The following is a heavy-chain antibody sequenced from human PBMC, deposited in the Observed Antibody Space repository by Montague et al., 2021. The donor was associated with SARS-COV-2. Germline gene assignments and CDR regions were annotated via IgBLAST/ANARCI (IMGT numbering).Heavy chain of an antibody. CDR2: PDDRSRWKS. D-gene: IGHD6-25*01. CDR1: GDSGAQHSAT. V-gene: IGHV6-1*01. CDR3: ARGIEAGGSYDY. J-gene: IGHJ4*02. Sequence: CAISGDSGAQHSATWQWLRQFPQGGRECMGRPDDRSRWKSDCARSVKSRRAIDPDTSKKQFSLQLSPVTPEDTAVYYCARGIEAGGSYDYWGQGTLVTVSS.